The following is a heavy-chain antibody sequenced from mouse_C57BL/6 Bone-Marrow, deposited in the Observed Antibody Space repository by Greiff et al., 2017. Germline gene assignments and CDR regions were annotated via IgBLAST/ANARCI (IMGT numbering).Heavy chain of an antibody. J-gene: IGHJ2*01. D-gene: IGHD2-4*01. CDR3: AREEVYDYDGCD. CDR1: GYTFTSYW. CDR2: IYPGSGST. V-gene: IGHV1-55*01. Sequence: QVQLQQPGAELVKPGASVKMSCKASGYTFTSYWITWVKQRPGQGLEWIGDIYPGSGSTNYNEKFKSKATLTVDTSSSTAYMQLSSLTSEDSAVYYCAREEVYDYDGCDRGQGTTLTVSS.